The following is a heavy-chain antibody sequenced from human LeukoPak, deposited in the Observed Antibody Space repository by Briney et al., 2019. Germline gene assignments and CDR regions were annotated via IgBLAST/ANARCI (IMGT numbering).Heavy chain of an antibody. J-gene: IGHJ4*02. CDR2: IIPIFGTA. CDR1: GYTFTSYA. V-gene: IGHV1-69*06. D-gene: IGHD6-19*01. CDR3: ASSNGYSSGWYLPITDY. Sequence: EASVKVSCKASGYTFTSYAISWVRQAPGQGLEWMGGIIPIFGTANYAQKFQGRVTITADKSTSTAYMELSSLRSEDTAVYYCASSNGYSSGWYLPITDYWGQGTLVTVSS.